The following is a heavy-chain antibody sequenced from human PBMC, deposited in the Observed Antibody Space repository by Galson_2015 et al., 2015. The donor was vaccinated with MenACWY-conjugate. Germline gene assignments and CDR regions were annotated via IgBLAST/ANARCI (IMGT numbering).Heavy chain of an antibody. CDR1: GFSFGGYA. Sequence: SLRLSCAASGFSFGGYAMSWVRQAPGKGLEWVSSISGSGASTYYTDSVRGRFTIFRDNSGNTLHLQMNSLRAEDTAIYYCAKGSRGYSGWYHDIWGPGTMVTVSS. CDR2: ISGSGAST. V-gene: IGHV3-23*01. J-gene: IGHJ3*02. D-gene: IGHD5-12*01. CDR3: AKGSRGYSGWYHDI.